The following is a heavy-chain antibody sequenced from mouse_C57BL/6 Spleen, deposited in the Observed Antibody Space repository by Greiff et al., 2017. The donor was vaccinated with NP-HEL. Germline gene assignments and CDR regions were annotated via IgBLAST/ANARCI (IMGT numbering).Heavy chain of an antibody. Sequence: EVKLMESVAELVRPGASVKLSCTASGFNIKNTYMHWVKQRPEQGLEWIGRLDPANGNTKYAPKFQGKATITAATSSNTAYLQLSSLSSEDTAIYYCARTLLITTVVASPLDYWGQGTTLTVSS. V-gene: IGHV14-3*01. CDR3: ARTLLITTVVASPLDY. J-gene: IGHJ2*01. D-gene: IGHD1-1*01. CDR1: GFNIKNTY. CDR2: LDPANGNT.